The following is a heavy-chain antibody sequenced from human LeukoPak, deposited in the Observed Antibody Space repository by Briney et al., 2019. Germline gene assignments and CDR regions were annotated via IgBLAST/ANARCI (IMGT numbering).Heavy chain of an antibody. CDR1: GYTFTSYG. V-gene: IGHV1-18*01. Sequence: GASAKVSCKASGYTFTSYGISWVRQAPGQGLEWMGWISAYNGNTNYAQKLQGRVTMTTDTSTSTAYMELRSLRSDDTAVYYCARVWGDDSSGYFDYWGQGTLVTVSS. D-gene: IGHD3-22*01. CDR2: ISAYNGNT. J-gene: IGHJ4*02. CDR3: ARVWGDDSSGYFDY.